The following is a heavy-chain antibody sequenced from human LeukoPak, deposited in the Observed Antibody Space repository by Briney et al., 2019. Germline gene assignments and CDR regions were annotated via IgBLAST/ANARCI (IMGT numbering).Heavy chain of an antibody. V-gene: IGHV3-23*01. CDR2: ISDGGWT. D-gene: IGHD4-17*01. CDR3: AKECDYGNTSHMPCY. J-gene: IGHJ4*02. Sequence: GGSLRLSCAASALPPSNYAMSWVRHAPGEGLDWVPSISDGGWTAYTDSVKGRFFISRETATNTLYLQMNSLRVEDTAVYYCAKECDYGNTSHMPCYWGQGTLVTVSS. CDR1: ALPPSNYA.